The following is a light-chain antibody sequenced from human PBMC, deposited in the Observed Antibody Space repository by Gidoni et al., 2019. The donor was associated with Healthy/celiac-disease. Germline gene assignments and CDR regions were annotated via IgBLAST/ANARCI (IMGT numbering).Light chain of an antibody. V-gene: IGLV3-1*01. CDR2: QDS. CDR3: QAWDSSYYV. Sequence: SYELTQPPSVSVSPGPTASIPCSGDKLGDKYACWYQQKPGQSPVLVIYQDSKRPSGIPERFSGSHSGNTATLTISGTQAMDEADYYCQAWDSSYYVFGTGTKVTVL. CDR1: KLGDKY. J-gene: IGLJ1*01.